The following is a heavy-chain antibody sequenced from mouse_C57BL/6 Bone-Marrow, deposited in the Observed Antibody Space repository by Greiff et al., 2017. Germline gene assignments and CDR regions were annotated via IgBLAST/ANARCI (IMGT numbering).Heavy chain of an antibody. CDR1: GYTFTDYE. J-gene: IGHJ2*01. CDR2: IDPETGGT. CDR3: TREVGLTGYYFDY. Sequence: QVQLQQSGAELVRPGASVTLSCKASGYTFTDYEMHWVKQTPVHGLEWIGAIDPETGGTAYNQKFKGKAILTADKSSSTAYMELRSLTSEDSAVYYCTREVGLTGYYFDYWGQGTTLTVSS. V-gene: IGHV1-15*01. D-gene: IGHD4-1*01.